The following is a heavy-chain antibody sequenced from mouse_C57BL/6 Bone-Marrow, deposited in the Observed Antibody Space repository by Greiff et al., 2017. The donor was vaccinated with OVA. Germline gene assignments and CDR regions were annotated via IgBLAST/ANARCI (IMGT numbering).Heavy chain of an antibody. V-gene: IGHV14-4*01. D-gene: IGHD1-1*01. CDR2: IDPENGDT. J-gene: IGHJ1*03. CDR3: TTGLYYGSSYRYFDV. Sequence: VQLKQSGAELVRPGASVKLSCTASGFNIKDDYMLWVKQRPEQGLEWIGWIDPENGDTEYASKFQGKATITADTSSNTAYLQLSSLTSEDTAVYYCTTGLYYGSSYRYFDVWGTGTTVTVSS. CDR1: GFNIKDDY.